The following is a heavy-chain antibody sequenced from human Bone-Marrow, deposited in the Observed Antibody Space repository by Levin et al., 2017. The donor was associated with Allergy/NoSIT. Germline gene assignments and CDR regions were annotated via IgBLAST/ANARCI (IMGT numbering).Heavy chain of an antibody. D-gene: IGHD2-15*01. Sequence: GESLKISCAASGFVFSSYSMNWVRQAPGKGLEWVSYISGSSSSIYYADSVKGRFTISRDNAKNSLYLQMSSLRVEDTAVYYCARDFCSSGTCWFDYWGQGALVTVSS. CDR2: ISGSSSSI. V-gene: IGHV3-48*01. CDR3: ARDFCSSGTCWFDY. J-gene: IGHJ4*02. CDR1: GFVFSSYS.